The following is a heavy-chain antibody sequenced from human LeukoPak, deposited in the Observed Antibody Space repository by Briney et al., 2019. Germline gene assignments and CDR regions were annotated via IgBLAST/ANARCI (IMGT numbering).Heavy chain of an antibody. V-gene: IGHV3-48*01. D-gene: IGHD5-18*01. CDR2: LSRRSSTI. CDR1: GFIFSDYN. CDR3: ARAYRYYSPFDY. J-gene: IGHJ4*02. Sequence: GGSLRLSCAASGFIFSDYNLHWVRQAPGRGLEWVSYLSRRSSTIYYVDSLKGRITTSRDDATNSLYLQMNSLRGEDTAVYYCARAYRYYSPFDYWGQGTLVTVSS.